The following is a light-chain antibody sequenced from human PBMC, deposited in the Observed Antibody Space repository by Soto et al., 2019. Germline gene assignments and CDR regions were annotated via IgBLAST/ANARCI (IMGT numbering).Light chain of an antibody. Sequence: DIQMTQSPSTLSASVGDRVTITCRASQSISSWLAWYQQKPGKAPKLLIYKASSLESGVPSRFSGSGSGTEFTLTISSLQPDDSATYYCQQYNSYSSYTFGQGTKVDIK. V-gene: IGKV1-5*03. CDR1: QSISSW. CDR3: QQYNSYSSYT. CDR2: KAS. J-gene: IGKJ2*01.